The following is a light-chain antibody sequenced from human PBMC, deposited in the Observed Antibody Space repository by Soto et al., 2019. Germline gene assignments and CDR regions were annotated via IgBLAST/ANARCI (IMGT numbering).Light chain of an antibody. CDR1: SSDVGSYSR. J-gene: IGLJ2*01. Sequence: QSALTQPPSVSGSPGQSVTISCTGTSSDVGSYSRVSWYQQPPGTAPKLMIYEVSNRPSGVLDRFSGSKSGNTASLTISGLQAEDEADYYCSSYTSSSTLVFGGGTQLTVL. V-gene: IGLV2-18*02. CDR3: SSYTSSSTLV. CDR2: EVS.